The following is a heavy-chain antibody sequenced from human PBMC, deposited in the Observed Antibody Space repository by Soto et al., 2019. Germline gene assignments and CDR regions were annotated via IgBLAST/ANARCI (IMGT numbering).Heavy chain of an antibody. J-gene: IGHJ5*02. CDR2: VSHTGDT. CDR1: GGSCNDYQ. V-gene: IGHV4-34*01. CDR3: AGGPDYGDYDA. D-gene: IGHD4-17*01. Sequence: QVQLRQWGAGLLKPSETLSLTCEVAGGSCNDYQWAWIRQSPEKGLEWIGEVSHTGDTNSKPSLMSRLTMSVDTSKNKFSLKLSSVTSADSAIYFCAGGPDYGDYDAWGKATLFTVSS.